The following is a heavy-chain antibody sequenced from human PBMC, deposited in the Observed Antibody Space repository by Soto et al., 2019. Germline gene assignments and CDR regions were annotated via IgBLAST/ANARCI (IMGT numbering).Heavy chain of an antibody. CDR3: ASPGGLSGYHFDY. V-gene: IGHV3-7*02. J-gene: IGHJ4*02. Sequence: GGSLRLSCAGSGFIFNGYWMSWVRQAPGKGLEWVANVNPGGSETYYVDSVKGRFTISRDNDNNLVYLQMNRLITEDTAVYYCASPGGLSGYHFDYWGQGTLVTVSS. CDR2: VNPGGSET. D-gene: IGHD3-22*01. CDR1: GFIFNGYW.